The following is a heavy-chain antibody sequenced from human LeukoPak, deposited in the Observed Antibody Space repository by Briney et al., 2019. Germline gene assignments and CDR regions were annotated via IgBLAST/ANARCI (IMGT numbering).Heavy chain of an antibody. CDR3: ARGLGFSVFGVAQ. CDR2: IRGSGGGT. Sequence: GGSLRLSCAASGFTFDDYGMHWVRQSPGKGLEWVSAIRGSGGGTYYADSVKGRFTISRDNSKNTLYLQMTSLRDEDTAVYLCARGLGFSVFGVAQWGQGTLVTVSS. CDR1: GFTFDDYG. J-gene: IGHJ4*02. D-gene: IGHD3-3*01. V-gene: IGHV3-23*01.